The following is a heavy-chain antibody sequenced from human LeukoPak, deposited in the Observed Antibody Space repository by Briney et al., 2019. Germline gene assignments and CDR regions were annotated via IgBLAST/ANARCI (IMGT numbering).Heavy chain of an antibody. CDR1: GGTFSSDA. V-gene: IGHV1-69*13. D-gene: IGHD3-3*01. J-gene: IGHJ5*02. CDR3: AVYERLLDWFDP. CDR2: IIPIFGTA. Sequence: GASVKVSCKASGGTFSSDAISWVRQAPGQGLEWMGGIIPIFGTANYAQKFQGRVTITADESTSTAYMELSSLRSEDTAVYYCAVYERLLDWFDPWGQGTLVTVSS.